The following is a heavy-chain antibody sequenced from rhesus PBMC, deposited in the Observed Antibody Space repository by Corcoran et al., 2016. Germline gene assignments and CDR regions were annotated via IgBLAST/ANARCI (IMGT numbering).Heavy chain of an antibody. D-gene: IGHD5-24*01. V-gene: IGHV3-78*01. CDR2: ISWNGDST. Sequence: EVQLVESGGGVVQPGGSLRLSCAASGFTFDDYAMGWVRQAPGKGLEWVSAISWNGDSTYYSDSVKGRFTISRDNSKNTLSLQMNSLRAEDTAVYYCAKDKEPGTVSFDYWGQGVLVTVSS. J-gene: IGHJ4*01. CDR3: AKDKEPGTVSFDY. CDR1: GFTFDDYA.